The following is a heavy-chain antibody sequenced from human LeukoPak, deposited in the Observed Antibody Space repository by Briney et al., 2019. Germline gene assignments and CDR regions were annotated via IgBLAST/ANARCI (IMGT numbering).Heavy chain of an antibody. D-gene: IGHD5-18*01. Sequence: GGSLRLSCAASGFTVSSNYMSWVRQAPGKGLEWVSVIYSGGSTYYADSVKGRFTNSRDNSKNTLYLQMNSLRAEDTAVYYCARARGYSYNYYFDYWGQGTLVTVSS. CDR2: IYSGGST. V-gene: IGHV3-66*01. CDR1: GFTVSSNY. J-gene: IGHJ4*02. CDR3: ARARGYSYNYYFDY.